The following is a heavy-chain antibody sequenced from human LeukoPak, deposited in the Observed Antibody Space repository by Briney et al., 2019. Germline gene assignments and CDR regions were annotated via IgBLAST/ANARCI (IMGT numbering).Heavy chain of an antibody. CDR2: ISWNSGNL. V-gene: IGHV3-9*01. D-gene: IGHD1-1*01. J-gene: IGHJ4*02. CDR1: GFTFDDYA. CDR3: ARSGTIDY. Sequence: PGGSLRLSCAASGFTFDDYAMHWVRQAPGKGLEWVSGISWNSGNLGYADSVKGRFTISRDNAKKSLYLQMNSLRAEDTAVYYCARSGTIDYWGQGTLVTVSS.